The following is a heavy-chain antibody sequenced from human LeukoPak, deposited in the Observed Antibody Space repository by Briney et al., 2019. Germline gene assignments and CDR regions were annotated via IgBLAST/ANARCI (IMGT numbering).Heavy chain of an antibody. CDR1: GGSFSGYY. CDR2: INHSGST. V-gene: IGHV4-34*01. Sequence: SETLSLTCAVYGGSFSGYYWSWIRQPPGKGLEWIGEINHSGSTNYNPSLKSRVTISVDTSKNQFSLKLSSVTAADTAVYYCAREDWNDGGRYFDYWGQGTLVTVSS. CDR3: AREDWNDGGRYFDY. D-gene: IGHD1-1*01. J-gene: IGHJ4*02.